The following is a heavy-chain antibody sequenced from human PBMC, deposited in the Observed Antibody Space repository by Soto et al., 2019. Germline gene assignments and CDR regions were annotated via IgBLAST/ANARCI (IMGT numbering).Heavy chain of an antibody. D-gene: IGHD6-19*01. CDR3: ARDPRIAVAGTGDYFDY. CDR2: ISAYNGNT. CDR1: GYTFTSYG. Sequence: QVQLVQSGAEVKKPGASVKVSCKASGYTFTSYGISWVRQAPGQGLEWMGWISAYNGNTNYAQKLQGRVTMTTDTSTITAYMELRSLRSDDTAVYYCARDPRIAVAGTGDYFDYWGQGTLVTVSS. J-gene: IGHJ4*02. V-gene: IGHV1-18*04.